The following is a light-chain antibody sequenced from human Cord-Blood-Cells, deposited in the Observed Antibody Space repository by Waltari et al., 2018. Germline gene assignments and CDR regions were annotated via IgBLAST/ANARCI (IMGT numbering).Light chain of an antibody. Sequence: QSALTQPASVSGSPGQSITISCTGTSSDVGGYNYVSWYQQHPGKAPKLMIYDVSNRPSGVSNRFSGSKSSNTASLTISGLQAEDEADYYCSSYTSSSHAVFGGGTQLTVL. CDR3: SSYTSSSHAV. CDR2: DVS. CDR1: SSDVGGYNY. V-gene: IGLV2-14*01. J-gene: IGLJ7*01.